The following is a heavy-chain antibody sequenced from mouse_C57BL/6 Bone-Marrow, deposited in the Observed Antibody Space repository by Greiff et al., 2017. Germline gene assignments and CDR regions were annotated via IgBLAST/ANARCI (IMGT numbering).Heavy chain of an antibody. Sequence: EVKLVESGGGLVQPKGSLKLSCAASGFTFNTYAMHWVRQAPGKGLEWVARISRKSSNYATYYADSVKDRFTISRDDSQSKRYLQMNNLKTEDTAMYYCVRSDYPGFAYWGQGTLVTVSA. J-gene: IGHJ3*01. CDR3: VRSDYPGFAY. CDR1: GFTFNTYA. D-gene: IGHD2-4*01. CDR2: ISRKSSNYAT. V-gene: IGHV10-3*01.